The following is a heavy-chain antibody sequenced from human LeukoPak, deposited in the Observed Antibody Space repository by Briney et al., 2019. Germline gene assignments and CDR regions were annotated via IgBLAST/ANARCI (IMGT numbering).Heavy chain of an antibody. J-gene: IGHJ3*02. CDR1: GFTFSSYG. V-gene: IGHV3-30*18. CDR2: ISYDGSNK. CDR3: AKASAFDI. Sequence: GGFLRLSCAASGFTFSSYGMHWVRQAPGKGLEWVAVISYDGSNKYYADSVKGRFTISRDNSKNTLYLQMNSLRAEDTAVYYCAKASAFDIWGQGTMVTVSS.